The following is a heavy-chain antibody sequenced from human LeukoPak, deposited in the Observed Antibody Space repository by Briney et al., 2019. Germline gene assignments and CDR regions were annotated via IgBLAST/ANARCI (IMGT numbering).Heavy chain of an antibody. CDR1: GYSISSGYY. D-gene: IGHD3-3*01. V-gene: IGHV4-38-2*02. Sequence: PSETLSLTCIVSGYSISSGYYWGWIRQPPGKGLEWIGDIHHSGSAYYNPSLKSRVTISVDTSKNQFSLKLSSVTAADTAVYYCARHSTFFGVVIIKGRVRGPFDYWGQGTLVTVSS. CDR3: ARHSTFFGVVIIKGRVRGPFDY. J-gene: IGHJ4*02. CDR2: IHHSGSA.